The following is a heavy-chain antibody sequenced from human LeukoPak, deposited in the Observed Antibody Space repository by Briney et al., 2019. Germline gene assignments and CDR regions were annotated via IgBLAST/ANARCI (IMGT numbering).Heavy chain of an antibody. V-gene: IGHV3-21*01. CDR1: GFTFSSYS. Sequence: GGSLRLSCAASGFTFSSYSMNWVRQAPGKGLEWVSSISSSSSYIYYADSVKGRFTISRDNAKNSLYLQMNSQRAEDTAVYYCARPPRSTGTTGWYFDLWGRGTLVTVSS. D-gene: IGHD1-1*01. J-gene: IGHJ2*01. CDR2: ISSSSSYI. CDR3: ARPPRSTGTTGWYFDL.